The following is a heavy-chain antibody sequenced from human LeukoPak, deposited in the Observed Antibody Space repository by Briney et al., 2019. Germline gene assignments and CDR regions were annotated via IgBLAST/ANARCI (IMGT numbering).Heavy chain of an antibody. D-gene: IGHD2-2*01. J-gene: IGHJ4*02. CDR1: GYRFNAYW. Sequence: GESLKISCKGSGYRFNAYWIAWVRQMPGKGLEWMGIIYPDDSDTRYSPSFQGQVTISADKSISTAYLQWSSLKASDTAMYYCARHSLVVPAAWSDYWGQGTLVTVSS. CDR3: ARHSLVVPAAWSDY. V-gene: IGHV5-51*01. CDR2: IYPDDSDT.